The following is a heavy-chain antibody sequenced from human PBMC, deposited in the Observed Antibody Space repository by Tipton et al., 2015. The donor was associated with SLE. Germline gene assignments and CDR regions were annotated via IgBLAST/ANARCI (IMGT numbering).Heavy chain of an antibody. CDR3: AKDSGDYDFGQDP. CDR1: GGSINSGYYF. J-gene: IGHJ5*02. D-gene: IGHD3-3*01. Sequence: LRLSCTVSGGSINSGYYFWSWIRQPAGKGLEWIGRIFVSGVTNYNPSLKSRVTISIDTSKNQFSLKLTSVTAADTALYYCAKDSGDYDFGQDPWGRGTLVTVSS. CDR2: IFVSGVT. V-gene: IGHV4-61*02.